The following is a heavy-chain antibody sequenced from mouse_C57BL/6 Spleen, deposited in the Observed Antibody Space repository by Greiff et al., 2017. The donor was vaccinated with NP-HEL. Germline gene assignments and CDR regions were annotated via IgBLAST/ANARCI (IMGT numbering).Heavy chain of an antibody. CDR1: GYTFTDYY. V-gene: IGHV1-26*01. CDR2: INPNNGGT. CDR3: ARGLVPYYDYDNNYAMDY. J-gene: IGHJ4*01. Sequence: EVQLQQSGPELVKPGASVKISCKASGYTFTDYYMNWVKQSHGKSLEWIGDINPNNGGTSYNQKFKGKATLTVDKSSSTAYMELRSLTSEDSAVYYCARGLVPYYDYDNNYAMDYWGQGTSVTVSS. D-gene: IGHD2-4*01.